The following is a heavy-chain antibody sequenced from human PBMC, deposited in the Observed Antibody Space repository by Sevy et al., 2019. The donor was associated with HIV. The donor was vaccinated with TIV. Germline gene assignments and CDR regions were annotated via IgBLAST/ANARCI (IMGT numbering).Heavy chain of an antibody. CDR1: GFTFSDFY. D-gene: IGHD3-16*01. Sequence: GGSLRLSCAAPGFTFSDFYMSWIRHAPGKGLEWISYISGSDHTIYYADSVKGRFTISRDNDKNSLYLQMNSLRAEDTAVYYCARDHVKDGDLGDYYYFAMDLWGQGTTVTVSS. V-gene: IGHV3-11*01. J-gene: IGHJ6*02. CDR2: ISGSDHTI. CDR3: ARDHVKDGDLGDYYYFAMDL.